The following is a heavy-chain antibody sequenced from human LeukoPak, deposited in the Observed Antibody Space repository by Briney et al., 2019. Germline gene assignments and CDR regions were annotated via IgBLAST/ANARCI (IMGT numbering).Heavy chain of an antibody. D-gene: IGHD6-13*01. Sequence: PGGSLRLSCAASGLTINTNYMNWVRQAPGRGLEWLSVIYPGGVTKYAESVKGRFTVSRDIAKNTVYLEMNDLRAEDTALYYCAKEIAAAGYNWGQGTLVTVSS. CDR1: GLTINTNY. CDR2: IYPGGVT. V-gene: IGHV3-53*01. J-gene: IGHJ4*02. CDR3: AKEIAAAGYN.